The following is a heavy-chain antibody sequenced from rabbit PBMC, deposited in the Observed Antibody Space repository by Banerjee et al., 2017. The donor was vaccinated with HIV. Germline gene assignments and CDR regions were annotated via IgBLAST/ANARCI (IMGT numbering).Heavy chain of an antibody. D-gene: IGHD4-1*01. V-gene: IGHV1S45*01. CDR3: ARDLAGVIGWNFGL. Sequence: QEQLVESGGGLVQPEGSLTLTCKASGIDFSSSYWICWVRQAPGKGLEWIGCIYTGSGGSAYCANWAKGRFTISKTASTTVTLQMASLTAADTATYFCARDLAGVIGWNFGLWGPGTLVTVS. CDR1: GIDFSSSYW. J-gene: IGHJ4*01. CDR2: IYTGSGGSA.